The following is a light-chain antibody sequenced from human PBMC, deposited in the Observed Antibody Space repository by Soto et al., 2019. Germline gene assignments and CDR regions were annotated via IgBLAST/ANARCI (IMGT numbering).Light chain of an antibody. CDR3: ISYAGSNKPA. CDR2: DVN. Sequence: QSALTQPTSASGSTGESVAISCSGTSSDVGGYNYVSWYQQHPGKAPKLMIYDVNKRPSGVPDRFSGSKSGNTASLTVSGLQADDEADYYCISYAGSNKPAFGGGTKLTV. V-gene: IGLV2-8*01. CDR1: SSDVGGYNY. J-gene: IGLJ2*01.